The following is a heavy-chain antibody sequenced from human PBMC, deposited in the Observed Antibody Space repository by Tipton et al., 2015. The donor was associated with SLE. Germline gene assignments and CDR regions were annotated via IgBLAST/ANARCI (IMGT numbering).Heavy chain of an antibody. V-gene: IGHV4-61*05. CDR1: GGSISSSHYY. Sequence: TLSLTCTVSGGSISSSHYYWDWIRQPPGRGLEWIGYLYYTGITDYNPSLKGRVTISVDTSKNQFSLKLRSVTAADTAVYFCARYYCTTTRCYYFDYWGRGTLVTVSS. CDR2: LYYTGIT. D-gene: IGHD2-2*01. CDR3: ARYYCTTTRCYYFDY. J-gene: IGHJ4*02.